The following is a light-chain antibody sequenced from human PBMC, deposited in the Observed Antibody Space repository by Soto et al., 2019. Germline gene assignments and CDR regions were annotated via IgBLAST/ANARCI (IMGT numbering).Light chain of an antibody. CDR3: QKNYSTQFT. J-gene: IGKJ5*01. Sequence: DIQMTQSPSSLSASVGDRVTITCRASQTISSSLNWYQQRPGKAPNLLIYVSSSLQSVIPPRFCGSAPGTDLTLIISSLQREEYAPYYWQKNYSTQFTFVPGTLLEMK. CDR2: VSS. V-gene: IGKV1-39*01. CDR1: QTISSS.